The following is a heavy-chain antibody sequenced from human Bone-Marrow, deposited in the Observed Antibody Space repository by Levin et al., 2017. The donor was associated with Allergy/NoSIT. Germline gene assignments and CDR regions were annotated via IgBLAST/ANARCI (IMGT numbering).Heavy chain of an antibody. V-gene: IGHV4-59*01. CDR3: ARNSGGYRHDH. J-gene: IGHJ4*02. CDR1: GESISRGF. D-gene: IGHD6-19*01. Sequence: PSETLSLTCTVSGESISRGFWSWIRQPPGKGLEWIAYVTQSGFTNYNASLESRVTISLDTSKNQFSLRLTSVTAADTAKDYCARNSGGYRHDHWGQGTLVTVSS. CDR2: VTQSGFT.